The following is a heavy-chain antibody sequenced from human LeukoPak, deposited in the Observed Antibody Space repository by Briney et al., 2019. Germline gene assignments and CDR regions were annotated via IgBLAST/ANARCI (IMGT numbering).Heavy chain of an antibody. Sequence: SETLSLTCTVSGGSTSSYYWSWIRQPPGKGLEWIAYIYYRGSTNYNPSLKSRVTISVDTSKNQFSLKLSSVTAADTAVYYCATGIAPNWFDPWGQGTLVTVSS. CDR2: IYYRGST. J-gene: IGHJ5*02. V-gene: IGHV4-59*01. CDR1: GGSTSSYY. D-gene: IGHD6-13*01. CDR3: ATGIAPNWFDP.